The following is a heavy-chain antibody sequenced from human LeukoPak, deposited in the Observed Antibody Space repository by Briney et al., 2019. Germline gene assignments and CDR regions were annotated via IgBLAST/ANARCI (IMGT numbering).Heavy chain of an antibody. CDR1: GGSFSGYY. J-gene: IGHJ4*02. V-gene: IGHV4-34*01. Sequence: SETLSLTCAVYGGSFSGYYWSSIRQPPGKGLEWIGEINHSGSTNYNPSLKSRVTISVDTSKNQFSLKLSSVTAADTAVYYCARGRPGGYWGQGTLVTVSS. CDR2: INHSGST. CDR3: ARGRPGGY.